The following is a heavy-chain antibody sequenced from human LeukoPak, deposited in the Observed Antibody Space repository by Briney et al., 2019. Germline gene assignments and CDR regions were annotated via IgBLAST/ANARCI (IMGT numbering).Heavy chain of an antibody. V-gene: IGHV4-61*01. Sequence: SETLSLTCTVSGGSLSRDSYYWSWIRQPPGKGLEWIGYVYYTGTTNYNPSRKSRITMSVDTAKNEFSLKLRSVTAADTAVYYCARAKVSYCSSTSCHLNWFDPWGQGTLVTVSS. J-gene: IGHJ5*02. D-gene: IGHD2-2*01. CDR3: ARAKVSYCSSTSCHLNWFDP. CDR2: VYYTGTT. CDR1: GGSLSRDSYY.